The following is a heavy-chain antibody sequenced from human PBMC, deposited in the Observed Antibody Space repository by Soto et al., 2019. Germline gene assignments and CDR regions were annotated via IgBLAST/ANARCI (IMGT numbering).Heavy chain of an antibody. V-gene: IGHV1-69*13. Sequence: SVKVPCKASGGTFSSYAISWVRQAPGQGLEWVGGIIPIFGTANYAQKFQGRVTITADESTSTAYMELSSLRSEDTAVYYCTIRFLAWLLPKDYCSDYCGQGTMVTVYS. CDR3: TIRFLAWLLPKDYCSDY. CDR1: GGTFSSYA. CDR2: IIPIFGTA. J-gene: IGHJ4*02. D-gene: IGHD3-3*01.